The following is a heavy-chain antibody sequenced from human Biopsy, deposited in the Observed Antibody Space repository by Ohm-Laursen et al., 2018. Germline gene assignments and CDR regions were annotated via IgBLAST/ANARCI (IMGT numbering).Heavy chain of an antibody. J-gene: IGHJ4*02. CDR3: AKDQGYYYDRSVYYYFDY. CDR1: GFTFSSYA. D-gene: IGHD3-22*01. Sequence: GSLRLSCAASGFTFSSYAMSWVRQAPGKGLEWVSAITSSGDTTYYSDSVKGRFTISRDSSKNTLHLQMNSLRAEDTAVYYCAKDQGYYYDRSVYYYFDYWGQGTLATVSS. V-gene: IGHV3-23*01. CDR2: ITSSGDTT.